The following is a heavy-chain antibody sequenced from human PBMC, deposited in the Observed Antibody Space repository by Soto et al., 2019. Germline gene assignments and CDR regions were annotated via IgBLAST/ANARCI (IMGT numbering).Heavy chain of an antibody. Sequence: SETLSLTCTVSGGPISSRSHYWGWIRQPPGKGLEWIGSIYSSGSTYYNPALKSRVTISVDMSKNQFSLKLSSVTATGTAMFLCARLGGGPVNCFDPWGQGTLVTVSS. J-gene: IGHJ5*02. V-gene: IGHV4-39*01. CDR3: ARLGGGPVNCFDP. CDR2: IYSSGST. CDR1: GGPISSRSHY. D-gene: IGHD3-10*01.